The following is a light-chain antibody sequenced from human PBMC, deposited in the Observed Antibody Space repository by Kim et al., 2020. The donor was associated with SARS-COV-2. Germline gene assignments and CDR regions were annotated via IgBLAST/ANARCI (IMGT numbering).Light chain of an antibody. CDR3: QKYNSAPLW. Sequence: ASVGDRVTITCRASQGISNYLAWYQQKPGKVPKLLIYGASTLQSGVPSRFSGSGSGTDFTLTISSLQPEDVATYSCQKYNSAPLWFGQGTKVDIK. V-gene: IGKV1-27*01. CDR2: GAS. CDR1: QGISNY. J-gene: IGKJ1*01.